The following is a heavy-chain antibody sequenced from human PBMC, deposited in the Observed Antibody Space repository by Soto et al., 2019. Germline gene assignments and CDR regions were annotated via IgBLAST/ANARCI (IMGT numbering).Heavy chain of an antibody. J-gene: IGHJ6*02. CDR2: IYYSGST. CDR1: GGSISSGGYY. CDR3: ATSTVIAAAGTLFNYYYGMDV. V-gene: IGHV4-31*03. Sequence: SETLSLTCTVSGGSISSGGYYWSWICQHPGKGLEWIGYIYYSGSTYYNPSLKSRVTISVDTSKNQFSLKLSSVTAADTAVYYCATSTVIAAAGTLFNYYYGMDVWGQGTTVTVSS. D-gene: IGHD6-13*01.